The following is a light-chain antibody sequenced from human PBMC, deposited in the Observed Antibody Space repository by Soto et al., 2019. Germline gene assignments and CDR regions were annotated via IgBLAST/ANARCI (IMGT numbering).Light chain of an antibody. V-gene: IGLV1-40*01. J-gene: IGLJ2*01. CDR3: QSYDSSLSGWGV. Sequence: QSALTQPPSVSGAPGQRVTISCTGSSSNIGAGYDVHWYQQVPGTAPKLLIYGNNNRPSGVPDRFSGSKSGTSASLAITGLQAEDEADYYCQSYDSSLSGWGVFGGGTKLTVL. CDR2: GNN. CDR1: SSNIGAGYD.